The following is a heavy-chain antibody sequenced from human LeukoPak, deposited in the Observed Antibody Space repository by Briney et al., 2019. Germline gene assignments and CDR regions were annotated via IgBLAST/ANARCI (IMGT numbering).Heavy chain of an antibody. D-gene: IGHD6-19*01. J-gene: IGHJ5*02. CDR1: GGSISSYY. Sequence: SETLSLTCTVSGGSISSYYWSWIRQPAGKGLEWIGRIYTSGGTNYNPSLKSRVTMSVDTSKNQFSLKLSSVTAADTAVYYCARDLGSSGRDTWFDPWDQGTLVTVSS. CDR2: IYTSGGT. CDR3: ARDLGSSGRDTWFDP. V-gene: IGHV4-4*07.